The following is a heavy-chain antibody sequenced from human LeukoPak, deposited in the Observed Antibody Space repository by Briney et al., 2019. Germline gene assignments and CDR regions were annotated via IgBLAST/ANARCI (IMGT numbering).Heavy chain of an antibody. D-gene: IGHD4-23*01. CDR3: ARDKAVTTEVTQYFQH. V-gene: IGHV1-8*01. J-gene: IGHJ1*01. CDR2: MNPNSGNP. CDR1: GYTFTSYD. Sequence: GASVKVSCKASGYTFTSYDINWVRQATGQGLEWMGWMNPNSGNPGYAQKFQGRVTITRNTCTSTAYMELRSLRSDDTAVYYCARDKAVTTEVTQYFQHWGQGTLVTVSS.